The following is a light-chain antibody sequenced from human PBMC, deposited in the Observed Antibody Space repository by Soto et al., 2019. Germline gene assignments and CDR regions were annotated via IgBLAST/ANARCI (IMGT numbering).Light chain of an antibody. J-gene: IGKJ1*01. V-gene: IGKV3-20*01. CDR3: QQFGSSSWT. CDR2: GAS. Sequence: ESVLTQSPGTLSLSPGEKATLSCRASQSVSSSYLAWYQQKPGQAPRLLIYGASSRATGIPDRFNGSGSGTDFTLTVSRLEPEDFAVYYCQQFGSSSWTFGQGTKVDIK. CDR1: QSVSSSY.